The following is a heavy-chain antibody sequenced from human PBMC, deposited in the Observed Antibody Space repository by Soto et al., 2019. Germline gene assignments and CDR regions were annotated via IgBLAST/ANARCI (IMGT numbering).Heavy chain of an antibody. D-gene: IGHD3-9*01. V-gene: IGHV1-18*01. CDR1: GYTFSNFG. Sequence: QVQLVQSGAEVKKPGASVKVSCKASGYTFSNFGISWVRQAPGQGLEWLGWISTDNGNTKYAQKFQGRVTMTADTAATTAYMELRRLRSDDTAVYYCTRDAKYYDILTGYFVNDYWGQGTLVTVSS. CDR2: ISTDNGNT. CDR3: TRDAKYYDILTGYFVNDY. J-gene: IGHJ4*02.